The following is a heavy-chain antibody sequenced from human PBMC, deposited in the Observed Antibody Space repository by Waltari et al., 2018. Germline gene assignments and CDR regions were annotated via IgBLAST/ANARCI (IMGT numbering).Heavy chain of an antibody. D-gene: IGHD3-16*01. J-gene: IGHJ6*02. CDR1: GGSFGGYG. Sequence: HVQLVQSGAEVKKPGSSVKVSCKASGGSFGGYGISWVRQAPGQGLEWMGVFIPMFGIPEYSRKFRDRLTITADESTNTAYMKLSSLSSEDTAIYYCARHELGISQFYYNMYVWGQGTTVTISS. CDR2: FIPMFGIP. V-gene: IGHV1-69*12. CDR3: ARHELGISQFYYNMYV.